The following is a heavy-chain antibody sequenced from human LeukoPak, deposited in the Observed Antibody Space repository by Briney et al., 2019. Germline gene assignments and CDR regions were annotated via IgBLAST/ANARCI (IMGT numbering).Heavy chain of an antibody. CDR3: ATPPSMFDY. CDR1: GFTFRNYT. CDR2: ISYDGSNK. Sequence: PGGSLRLSCAASGFTFRNYTMLWVRQAPGKGLEWVAVISYDGSNKYYADSVKGRFTISRDNSKNTLYLQMNSLRAEDTAVYYCATPPSMFDYWGQGTLVTVSS. J-gene: IGHJ4*02. V-gene: IGHV3-30-3*01.